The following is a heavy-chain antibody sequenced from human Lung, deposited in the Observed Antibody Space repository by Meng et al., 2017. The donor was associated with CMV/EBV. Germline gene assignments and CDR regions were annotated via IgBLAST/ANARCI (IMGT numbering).Heavy chain of an antibody. CDR3: AKSGDSSGTYAMDV. CDR2: IRFDGTNK. V-gene: IGHV3-30*02. J-gene: IGHJ6*02. Sequence: GESXKISCAASGFTFSSYAMHWVRQAPGKGLEWVANIRFDGTNKYHADSVKGRFTISRDNSKNTLYLQMNSLRAEDTAVYYCAKSGDSSGTYAMDVWGQGTTVTVSS. D-gene: IGHD3-22*01. CDR1: GFTFSSYA.